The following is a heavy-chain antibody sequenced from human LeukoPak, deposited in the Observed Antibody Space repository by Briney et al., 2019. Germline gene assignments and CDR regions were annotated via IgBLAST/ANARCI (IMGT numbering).Heavy chain of an antibody. Sequence: GSLSLSCAASGFPFSSYAMHWVRPAPGKGLEYVSAISSNGGSTYYANSVKGRFTISRDNSKNTLYLQMGSLRAEDMAVYYCARGQGYSYGSWLLVWGQGTLVTVSS. V-gene: IGHV3-64*01. CDR2: ISSNGGST. J-gene: IGHJ4*02. D-gene: IGHD5-18*01. CDR1: GFPFSSYA. CDR3: ARGQGYSYGSWLLV.